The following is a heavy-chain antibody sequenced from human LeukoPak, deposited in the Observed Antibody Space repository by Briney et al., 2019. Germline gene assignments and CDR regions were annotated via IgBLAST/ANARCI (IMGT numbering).Heavy chain of an antibody. J-gene: IGHJ4*02. CDR3: ARELAWSNVGYFDY. CDR1: GYTFTSYY. CDR2: INPNSGGT. D-gene: IGHD3/OR15-3a*01. V-gene: IGHV1-2*02. Sequence: ASVKVSCKASGYTFTSYYMHWVRQAPGQGLEWMGWINPNSGGTNYAQKFQGRVTMTRDTSISTAYMELSRLRSDDTAVYYCARELAWSNVGYFDYWGQGTLVTVSS.